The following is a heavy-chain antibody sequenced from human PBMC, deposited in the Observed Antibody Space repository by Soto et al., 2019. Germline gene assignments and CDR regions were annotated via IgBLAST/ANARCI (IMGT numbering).Heavy chain of an antibody. V-gene: IGHV1-69*12. CDR1: GGTFSSYA. CDR3: ASINRSGWYEAIDY. J-gene: IGHJ4*02. D-gene: IGHD6-19*01. CDR2: IIPIFGTA. Sequence: QVQLVQSGAEVKKPGSSVKVSCKASGGTFSSYAISWVRQAPGQGLEWMGGIIPIFGTANYAQKFQGRVTITADESTSTASVELSSLRCEDTAVYYCASINRSGWYEAIDYWGQGTLVTVSS.